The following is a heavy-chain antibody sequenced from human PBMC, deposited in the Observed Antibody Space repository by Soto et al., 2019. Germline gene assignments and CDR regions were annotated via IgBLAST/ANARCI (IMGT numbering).Heavy chain of an antibody. CDR1: GYTNQIKG. CDR2: ISAYNGNT. CDR3: ARYHPSLNYNHSSSYAFAF. V-gene: IGHV1-18*01. D-gene: IGHD3-22*01. J-gene: IGHJ3*01. Sequence: SCEDCGYTNQIKGICWVRQDHGKGLEWIGWISAYNGNTNYAQKLQGRVTMTTDTSTSTAYMELRSLRSDDTAVYYCARYHPSLNYNHSSSYAFAFLVQRTMVT.